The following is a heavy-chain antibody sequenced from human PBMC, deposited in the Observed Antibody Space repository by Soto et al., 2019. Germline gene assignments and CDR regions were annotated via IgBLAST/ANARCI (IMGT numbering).Heavy chain of an antibody. CDR1: GFTFSSYS. V-gene: IGHV3-21*01. CDR3: ARNAGNRQHGMDV. J-gene: IGHJ6*02. Sequence: GGSLRLSCAASGFTFSSYSMNWARQAPGKGLEWVSSISSSSSYIYYADSVKGRFTISRDNAKNSLYLQMNSLRAEDTAVYYCARNAGNRQHGMDVWGQGTTVTVSS. CDR2: ISSSSSYI.